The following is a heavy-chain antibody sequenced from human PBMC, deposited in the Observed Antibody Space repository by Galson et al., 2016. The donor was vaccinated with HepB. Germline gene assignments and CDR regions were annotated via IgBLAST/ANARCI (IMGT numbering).Heavy chain of an antibody. CDR1: GFTFSSCA. V-gene: IGHV3-23*05. CDR2: ISSNGDET. CDR3: AKRPSGTWGPFDY. Sequence: SLRLSCAASGFTFSSCAMSWVRQAPGKGLEWVSSISSNGDETYYADSVKGRFAISRDNSESTLHLQVSSLGAEDTAVYYCAKRPSGTWGPFDYWGQGNLVTVSS. D-gene: IGHD1-1*01. J-gene: IGHJ4*02.